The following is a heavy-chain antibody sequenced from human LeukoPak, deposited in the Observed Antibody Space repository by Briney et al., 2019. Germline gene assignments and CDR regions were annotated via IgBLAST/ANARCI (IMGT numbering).Heavy chain of an antibody. CDR3: TTGCSGWYSYYYYYMDV. CDR1: GFTFSSYG. Sequence: PGGTLRLSCAASGFTFSSYGMSWVRQAPGKGLEWVSGVSGSGGSTYYADSVKGRFTISRDNSKNTLYLQMNSLKTEDTAVYYCTTGCSGWYSYYYYYMDVWGKGTTVTISS. V-gene: IGHV3-23*01. D-gene: IGHD6-19*01. CDR2: VSGSGGST. J-gene: IGHJ6*03.